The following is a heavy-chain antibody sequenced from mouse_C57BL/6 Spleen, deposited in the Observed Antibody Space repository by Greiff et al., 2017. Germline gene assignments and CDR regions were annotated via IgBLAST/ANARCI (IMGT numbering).Heavy chain of an antibody. CDR1: GFNIKDYY. CDR3: TTEHYGSKGDY. Sequence: EVQVVESGAELVRPGASVKLSCTASGFNIKDYYMHWVKQRPEQGLEWIGWIDPEDGDTEYAPKFQGKATMTADTSSNTAYLQLSSLTSEDTAVDYCTTEHYGSKGDYWGQGTTLTVSS. D-gene: IGHD1-1*01. V-gene: IGHV14-1*01. J-gene: IGHJ2*01. CDR2: IDPEDGDT.